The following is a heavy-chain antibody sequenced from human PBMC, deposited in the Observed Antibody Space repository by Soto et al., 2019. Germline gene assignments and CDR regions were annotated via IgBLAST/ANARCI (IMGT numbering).Heavy chain of an antibody. D-gene: IGHD2-21*02. J-gene: IGHJ4*02. CDR1: GGSFSGYY. V-gene: IGHV4-34*01. Sequence: SETLSLTCAVYGGSFSGYYWSWIRQPPGKGLEWIGEINHSGSTNYNPSLKSRVTISVDTSKNQFSLKLSSVTAADTAVYYCARKSVVATALDYWGQGTLVTVSS. CDR2: INHSGST. CDR3: ARKSVVATALDY.